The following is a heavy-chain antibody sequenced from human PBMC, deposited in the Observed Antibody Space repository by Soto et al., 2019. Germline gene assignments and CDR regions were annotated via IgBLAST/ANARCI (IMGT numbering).Heavy chain of an antibody. J-gene: IGHJ6*02. V-gene: IGHV3-33*01. D-gene: IGHD6-13*01. CDR1: GFTFSSYG. CDR3: ARDSVAAAGIVYYYYYYGMDV. Sequence: GGSLRLSCAASGFTFSSYGMHWVRQAPGKGLEWVAVIWYDGSNKYYADSVKGRFTISRDNSKNTLYLQMNSLRAEDTAVYYCARDSVAAAGIVYYYYYYGMDVWGQGTTVTVSS. CDR2: IWYDGSNK.